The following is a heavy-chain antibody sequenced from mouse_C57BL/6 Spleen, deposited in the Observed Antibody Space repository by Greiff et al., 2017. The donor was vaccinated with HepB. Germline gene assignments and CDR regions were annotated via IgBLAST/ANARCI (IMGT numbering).Heavy chain of an antibody. CDR2: IYPYNGVS. D-gene: IGHD2-2*01. CDR3: ARDYGSLGNYFDY. J-gene: IGHJ2*01. Sequence: VQLKESGPELVKPGASVKISCKASGYSFTGYYMHWVKQSHGNILDWIGYIYPYNGVSSYNQKFKGKATLTVDKSSSTAYMELRSLTSEDSAVYYCARDYGSLGNYFDYWGQGTTLTVSS. V-gene: IGHV1-31*01. CDR1: GYSFTGYY.